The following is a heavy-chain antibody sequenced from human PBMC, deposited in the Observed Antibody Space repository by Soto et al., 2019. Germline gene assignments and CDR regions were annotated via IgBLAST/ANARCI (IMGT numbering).Heavy chain of an antibody. CDR1: GFTFSSYA. J-gene: IGHJ4*02. CDR3: AKAKNPEAHSSSWYYFDY. CDR2: ISGSGGST. V-gene: IGHV3-23*01. Sequence: GGSLRLSCAASGFTFSSYAMSWVRQAPGKGLEWVSAISGSGGSTYYADSVKGRFTISRDNSKNTLYLQMNSLRAEDTAVYYCAKAKNPEAHSSSWYYFDYWGQGTLVTVSS. D-gene: IGHD6-13*01.